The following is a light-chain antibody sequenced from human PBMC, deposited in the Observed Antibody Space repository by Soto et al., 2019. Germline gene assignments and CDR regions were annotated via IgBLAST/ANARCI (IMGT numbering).Light chain of an antibody. Sequence: DIQMTQSPSSVSASVGDSLTITCRASQYIRTYLNWYQQKPGKAPKLLIYVASNLQSGVPSRFSGSGSGTDFTLTISSLQPEDIAIYYCQQSHDTPPTFGQGTKVDIK. CDR1: QYIRTY. V-gene: IGKV1-39*01. J-gene: IGKJ1*01. CDR2: VAS. CDR3: QQSHDTPPT.